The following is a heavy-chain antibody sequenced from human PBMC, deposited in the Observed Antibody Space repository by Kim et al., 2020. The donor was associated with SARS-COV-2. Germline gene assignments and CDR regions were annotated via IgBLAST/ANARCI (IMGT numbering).Heavy chain of an antibody. V-gene: IGHV4-34*01. D-gene: IGHD3-10*01. CDR3: AGSYPPYYYYGMDV. J-gene: IGHJ6*02. Sequence: KPSLKSRVTIAVAPSKNQFCLKLSSVTAADTAVYYCAGSYPPYYYYGMDVWGQGTTVTVSS.